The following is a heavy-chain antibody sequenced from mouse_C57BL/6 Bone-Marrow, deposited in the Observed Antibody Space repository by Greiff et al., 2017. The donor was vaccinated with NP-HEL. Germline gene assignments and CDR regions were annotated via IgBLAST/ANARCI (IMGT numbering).Heavy chain of an antibody. CDR1: GYTFTSYW. D-gene: IGHD2-4*01. Sequence: VQLQQPGTELVKPGASVKLSCKASGYTFTSYWMHWVQQRPGQGLEWIGNINPSNGGTNYHEKFTSKATLTVATSSSTAYIQLSSLTSEDSAVYYCARLDDYDVNYARDYWGQGTSVTVSS. CDR2: INPSNGGT. V-gene: IGHV1-53*01. CDR3: ARLDDYDVNYARDY. J-gene: IGHJ4*01.